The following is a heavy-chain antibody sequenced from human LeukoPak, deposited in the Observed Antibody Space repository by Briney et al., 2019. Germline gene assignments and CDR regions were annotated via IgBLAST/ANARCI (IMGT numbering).Heavy chain of an antibody. CDR2: IYSSGSS. D-gene: IGHD1-1*01. CDR1: GGSISSYY. CDR3: ARVARTTDSLYYYYMDV. Sequence: SETLSLTCTVSGGSISSYYWSWIRQPAGKGLEWIGRIYSSGSSNYNPSLKSRVTMSVDTSKNQFSLKLSSVTAADTTVYYCARVARTTDSLYYYYMDVWGKGTTVTVSS. V-gene: IGHV4-4*07. J-gene: IGHJ6*03.